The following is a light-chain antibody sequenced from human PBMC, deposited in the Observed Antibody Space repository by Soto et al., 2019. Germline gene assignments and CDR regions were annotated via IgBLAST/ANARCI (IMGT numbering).Light chain of an antibody. CDR3: QHYNNWPPWT. V-gene: IGKV3D-15*01. CDR2: HSS. J-gene: IGKJ1*01. CDR1: QTVSSSY. Sequence: EIVLTQSPGTLSLSPGERATLSCRASQTVSSSYLAWYQQKPGQAPRLLIYHSSSRATGIPPRFSGSGSGTEFTLTISSLQSEDFAVYYCQHYNNWPPWTFGQGTKVDIK.